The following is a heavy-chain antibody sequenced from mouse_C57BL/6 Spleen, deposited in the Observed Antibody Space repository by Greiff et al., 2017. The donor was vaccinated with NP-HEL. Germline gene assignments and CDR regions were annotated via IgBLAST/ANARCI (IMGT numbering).Heavy chain of an antibody. CDR3: AKNGNAYYSNLYWYFDV. D-gene: IGHD2-5*01. Sequence: VQLVESGPGLVQPSQSLSITCTVSGFSLTSYGVHWVRQSPGKGLEWLGVIWRGGSTDYNAAFMSRLSITKDNSKSQVFFKMNSLQADDTAIYYCAKNGNAYYSNLYWYFDVWGTGTTVTVSS. CDR1: GFSLTSYG. CDR2: IWRGGST. V-gene: IGHV2-5*01. J-gene: IGHJ1*03.